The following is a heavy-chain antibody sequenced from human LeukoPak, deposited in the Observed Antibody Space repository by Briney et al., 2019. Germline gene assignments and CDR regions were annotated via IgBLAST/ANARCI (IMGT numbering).Heavy chain of an antibody. V-gene: IGHV3-23*01. CDR2: ISGSGGST. Sequence: GGSLRLSCAASGFTFSSYAMSWVRQAPGKGLEWVSAISGSGGSTYYADSVKGRFTISRDNSKNTLYLQMNSLRAEDTAVYYCARDTGMDTRGIDYWGQGTLVTVSS. CDR1: GFTFSSYA. J-gene: IGHJ4*02. D-gene: IGHD5-18*01. CDR3: ARDTGMDTRGIDY.